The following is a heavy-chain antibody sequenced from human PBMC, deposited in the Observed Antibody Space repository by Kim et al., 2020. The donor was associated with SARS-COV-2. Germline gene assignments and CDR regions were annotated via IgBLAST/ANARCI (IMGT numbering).Heavy chain of an antibody. CDR1: EFTFTNAW. CDR3: TTSVGTGSWRGAFDI. D-gene: IGHD6-13*01. J-gene: IGHJ3*02. CDR2: IKSNSDGGAT. Sequence: GGSLRLSCAASEFTFTNAWFSWVRQAPGKGLEWVGRIKSNSDGGATDYGAPVRARFTMSRDDSKNMLYLEMNSLESEDTGVYFCTTSVGTGSWRGAFDIWGQGTTVTVSS. V-gene: IGHV3-15*01.